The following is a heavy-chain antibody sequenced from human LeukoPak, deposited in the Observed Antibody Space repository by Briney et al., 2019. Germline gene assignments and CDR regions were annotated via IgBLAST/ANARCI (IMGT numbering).Heavy chain of an antibody. J-gene: IGHJ4*02. V-gene: IGHV3-21*01. D-gene: IGHD1-14*01. CDR2: ISSSSRYI. Sequence: GGSLRLSCAASGFTFSSYRMNWVRQAPGKGLEWVSSISSSSRYIYHADSAKGRFTISRDNAKNSLYLQMNSMRAEDTAVYYCARDRTSFDYWGQGTLVTVSS. CDR3: ARDRTSFDY. CDR1: GFTFSSYR.